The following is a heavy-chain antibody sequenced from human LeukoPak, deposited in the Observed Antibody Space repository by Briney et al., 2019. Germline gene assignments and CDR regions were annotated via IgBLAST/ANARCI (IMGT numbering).Heavy chain of an antibody. V-gene: IGHV1-24*01. CDR3: ASSRVAGLYYYYYMDV. CDR1: GYTLTELS. CDR2: FDPEDGET. J-gene: IGHJ6*03. Sequence: ASVKVSRKVSGYTLTELSMHWVRQAPGKGLEWMGGFDPEDGETIYAQKFQGRVTMTEDTSTDTAYMELSSLRSEDTAVYYCASSRVAGLYYYYYMDVWGKGTTVTVSS.